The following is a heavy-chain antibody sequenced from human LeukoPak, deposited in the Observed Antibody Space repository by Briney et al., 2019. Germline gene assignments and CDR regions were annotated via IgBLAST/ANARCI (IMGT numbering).Heavy chain of an antibody. CDR1: GYSISSGYY. CDR2: IYHSGST. D-gene: IGHD1-26*01. V-gene: IGHV4-38-2*02. Sequence: SDTLSLTCTVSGYSISSGYYWGWIRQPPGKGLEWIGSIYHSGSTYYNPSLKSRVTISVDTSKNQFSLRLNSVTAADTAMYYCAKSGGYGLIDYWGQGTLVTVSS. J-gene: IGHJ4*02. CDR3: AKSGGYGLIDY.